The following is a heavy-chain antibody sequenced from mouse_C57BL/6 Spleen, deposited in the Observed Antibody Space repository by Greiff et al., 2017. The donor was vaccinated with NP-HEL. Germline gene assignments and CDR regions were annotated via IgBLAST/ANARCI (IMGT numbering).Heavy chain of an antibody. J-gene: IGHJ3*01. CDR1: GFTFSDYY. D-gene: IGHD2-4*01. CDR3: ARGGPIYYDYDGAWFAY. V-gene: IGHV5-16*01. Sequence: EVQRVESEGGLVQPGSSMKLSCTASGFTFSDYYMAWVRQVPEKGLEWVANINYDGSSTYYLDSLKSRFIISRVNAKNILYLQMSSLKSEDTATYYCARGGPIYYDYDGAWFAYWGQGTLVTVSA. CDR2: INYDGSST.